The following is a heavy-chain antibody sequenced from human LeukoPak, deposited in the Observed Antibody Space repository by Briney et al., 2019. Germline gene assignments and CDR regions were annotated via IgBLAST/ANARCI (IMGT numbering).Heavy chain of an antibody. J-gene: IGHJ5*02. Sequence: TSSETLSLTCAVSGGPFSGYFWSWIRQSSGKGLEWIGEIHNSGTTNYNPSLNSRVTISEDTSKNQFYLKLSSVTAADTAVYYCAREGSSAYAWFDPWGQGTLVTVSS. CDR3: AREGSSAYAWFDP. D-gene: IGHD3-22*01. CDR2: IHNSGTT. V-gene: IGHV4-34*01. CDR1: GGPFSGYF.